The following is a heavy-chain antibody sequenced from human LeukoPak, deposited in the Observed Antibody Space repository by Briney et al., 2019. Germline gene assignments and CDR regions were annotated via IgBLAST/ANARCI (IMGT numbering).Heavy chain of an antibody. V-gene: IGHV4-30-2*01. CDR1: GDSFSSGGYS. D-gene: IGHD6-19*01. J-gene: IGHJ1*01. Sequence: SQTLSLTCAVSGDSFSSGGYSWTWIRQPPGKGLEWIGYIYHSGTTYYNPSLKGRVTISVDRSKNQFSLKLSSVTAADTAVYYCARGVSVAGSLQHWGQGTLVTVSS. CDR2: IYHSGTT. CDR3: ARGVSVAGSLQH.